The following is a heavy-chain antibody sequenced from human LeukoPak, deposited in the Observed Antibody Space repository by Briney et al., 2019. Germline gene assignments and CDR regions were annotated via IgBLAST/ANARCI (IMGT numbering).Heavy chain of an antibody. Sequence: PGGSLRLSCAASGFTFSSHSMNWVRQAPGKGLDWISYVSSSSNTIKYADSVKGRFTISRDNAKNSLYLEMNSLRTEDTAVYYCASLILSTVARVTTGDFDLWGRGTLVTVSS. V-gene: IGHV3-48*01. CDR2: VSSSSNTI. CDR3: ASLILSTVARVTTGDFDL. J-gene: IGHJ2*01. D-gene: IGHD4-17*01. CDR1: GFTFSSHS.